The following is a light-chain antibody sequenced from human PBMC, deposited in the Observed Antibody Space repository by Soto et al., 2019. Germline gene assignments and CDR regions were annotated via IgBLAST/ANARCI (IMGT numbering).Light chain of an antibody. CDR1: SSDVGSYNL. V-gene: IGLV2-23*01. J-gene: IGLJ1*01. Sequence: QSVLTQPASVSGSPGQSITISCTGTSSDVGSYNLVSWYQQHPGKAPKLMIYEGSKRPSGVSNRFSGSKSGNTASLTISGLQAEDEADYYCSSYAGRSTFVFGTGTKATVL. CDR3: SSYAGRSTFV. CDR2: EGS.